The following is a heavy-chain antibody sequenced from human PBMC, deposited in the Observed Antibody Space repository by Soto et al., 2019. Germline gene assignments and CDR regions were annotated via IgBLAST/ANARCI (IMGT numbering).Heavy chain of an antibody. CDR1: GYTFTSYY. CDR2: INPKFGDT. J-gene: IGHJ6*02. Sequence: QVQLVQSGAEMKEPGDSERVSCEASGYTFTSYYIHWVRQAPGQGLEWMGWINPKFGDTTYAQDFQGRVSMTRDMSISTVYMELSRLTSDDTAIYYCARNMDYYYGPGSGNGHGFWGQGTTVTVFS. CDR3: ARNMDYYYGPGSGNGHGF. D-gene: IGHD3-10*01. V-gene: IGHV1-2*02.